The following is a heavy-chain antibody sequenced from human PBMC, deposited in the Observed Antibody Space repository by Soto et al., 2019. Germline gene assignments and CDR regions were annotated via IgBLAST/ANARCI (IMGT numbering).Heavy chain of an antibody. V-gene: IGHV3-23*01. D-gene: IGHD3-10*01. Sequence: EVQLLDSGGGLVQPGGSLRLSCEASGFTFSSYAMSWVRQAPGKGLEWVSSINRSCGSANYADSVKGRFTISRDDSKNILSLQMNSLRAEDTAIYYCAKNYYFDCWGQGTLVTVSS. CDR1: GFTFSSYA. J-gene: IGHJ4*02. CDR2: INRSCGSA. CDR3: AKNYYFDC.